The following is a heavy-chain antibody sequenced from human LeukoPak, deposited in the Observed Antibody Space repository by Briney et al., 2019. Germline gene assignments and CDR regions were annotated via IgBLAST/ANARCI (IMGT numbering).Heavy chain of an antibody. Sequence: GGSLRLSCAASGNYWMHWVRQAPGKGLVWVSHINSDGSWTSYADSVKGRFTISKDNAKNTVYLQMNSLRAEDTAAYYCVSFYETYWGRGTLVTVSS. CDR2: INSDGSWT. D-gene: IGHD2/OR15-2a*01. J-gene: IGHJ4*02. V-gene: IGHV3-74*01. CDR3: VSFYETY. CDR1: GNYW.